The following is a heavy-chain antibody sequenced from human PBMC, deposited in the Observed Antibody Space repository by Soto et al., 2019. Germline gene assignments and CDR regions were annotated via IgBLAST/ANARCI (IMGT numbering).Heavy chain of an antibody. V-gene: IGHV1-46*01. J-gene: IGHJ3*02. D-gene: IGHD6-13*01. CDR2: INPSGGST. CDR1: GYTFTSYD. CDR3: AIIAAAGTDAFDI. Sequence: ASVKVSCKASGYTFTSYDINWVRQATGQGLEWMGIINPSGGSTSYAQKFQGRVTMTRDTSTSTVYMELSSLRSEDTAVYYCAIIAAAGTDAFDIWGQGTMVTVSS.